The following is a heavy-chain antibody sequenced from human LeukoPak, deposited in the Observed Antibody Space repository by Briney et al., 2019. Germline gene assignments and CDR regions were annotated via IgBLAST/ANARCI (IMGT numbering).Heavy chain of an antibody. Sequence: SETPSLTSPVPGGSISSYYWSLIRQPPRKGPGWNGDIYYSGSTNYNPSLKSRVTISVDTSKNQFSLKLSSVTAADTAVYYCARRYDFWSGYADYYYYMDVWGKGTTVTVSS. CDR1: GGSISSYY. V-gene: IGHV4-59*01. J-gene: IGHJ6*03. CDR2: IYYSGST. D-gene: IGHD3-3*01. CDR3: ARRYDFWSGYADYYYYMDV.